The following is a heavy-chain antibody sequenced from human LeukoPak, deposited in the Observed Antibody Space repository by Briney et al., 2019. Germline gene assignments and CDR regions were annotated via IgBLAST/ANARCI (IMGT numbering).Heavy chain of an antibody. CDR1: GFTFSDYW. J-gene: IGHJ4*02. CDR2: INDGGSDK. D-gene: IGHD4/OR15-4a*01. CDR3: ARDVPYGATTLDY. V-gene: IGHV3-7*01. Sequence: GGSLRLSCAASGFTFSDYWMTWVRQAPGKGLEWVTSINDGGSDKHYVDSVKGRFTISRDNAKNSLDLQMNSLRAEDTAVYFCARDVPYGATTLDYWGQGCLVTVSS.